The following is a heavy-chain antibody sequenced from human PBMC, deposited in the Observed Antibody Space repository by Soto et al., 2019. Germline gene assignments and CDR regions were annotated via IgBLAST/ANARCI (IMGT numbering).Heavy chain of an antibody. J-gene: IGHJ4*02. V-gene: IGHV3-15*01. CDR2: IKSKTDGGTT. D-gene: IGHD2-2*01. CDR3: TTDPDCSITSCPKGDFDY. Sequence: PGGSLRLSCAGSGFTFSNAWMSWVRQAPGKGLEWVGRIKSKTDGGTTDYAAPVKGRFTISRDDSKNTLYLQMNSLKTEDTAVYYCTTDPDCSITSCPKGDFDYWGQGTLVTVSS. CDR1: GFTFSNAW.